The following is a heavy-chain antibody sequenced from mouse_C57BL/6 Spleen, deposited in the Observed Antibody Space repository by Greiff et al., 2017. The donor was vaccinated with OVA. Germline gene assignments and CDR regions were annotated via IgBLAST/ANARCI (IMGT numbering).Heavy chain of an antibody. CDR3: AREGITTVEAFAY. D-gene: IGHD1-1*01. J-gene: IGHJ3*01. CDR1: GFTFSSYA. V-gene: IGHV5-4*01. CDR2: ISDGGSYT. Sequence: EVQRVESGGGLVKPGGSLKLSCAASGFTFSSYAMSWVRQTPEKRLEWVATISDGGSYTYYPDNVQGRFTISRDNAKNNLYLQMSHLKSEDTAMYYCAREGITTVEAFAYWGQGTLVTVSA.